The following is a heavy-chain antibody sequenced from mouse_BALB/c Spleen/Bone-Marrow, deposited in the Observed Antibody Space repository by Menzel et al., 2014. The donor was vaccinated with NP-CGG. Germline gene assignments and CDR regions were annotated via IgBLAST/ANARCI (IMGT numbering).Heavy chain of an antibody. V-gene: IGHV2-2*02. Sequence: VQGGESGPGLEQPSQSLPITCTVSGFSLTSYGVHWVRQSPGKGLGWLGVILSGGSTSYNAAFISRLSISKDNSKSQVFFKMNSLQANDTAIYYCARNWDYWGQGTPLTVSS. CDR1: GFSLTSYG. CDR2: ILSGGST. CDR3: ARNWDY. J-gene: IGHJ2*01.